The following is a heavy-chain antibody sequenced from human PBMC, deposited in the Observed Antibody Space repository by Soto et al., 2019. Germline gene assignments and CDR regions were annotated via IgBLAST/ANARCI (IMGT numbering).Heavy chain of an antibody. Sequence: PSETLSLTCTVSGASVSSNNYYWTWIRQPPGRGLEWIGYIYSSGAAYYNPSLKSRLTISSDTSKNQFSLKLSSVTAADTAVYYCARGYGRNFDYWGQGTLVTVSS. D-gene: IGHD5-18*01. V-gene: IGHV4-30-4*08. CDR2: IYSSGAA. J-gene: IGHJ4*02. CDR1: GASVSSNNYY. CDR3: ARGYGRNFDY.